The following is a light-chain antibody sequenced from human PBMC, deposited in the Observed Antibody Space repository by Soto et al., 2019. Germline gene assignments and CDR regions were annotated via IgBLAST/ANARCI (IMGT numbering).Light chain of an antibody. Sequence: QSVLTQPPSASRSPGQSVTISCTGTSSDVGGYNYVSWYQQYPGRAPKLMIYEVTKRPSGVPDRFSGSKSGNTASLTVSGLQADDEADYYCSSYAASNNFYFVFGGGTKLTVL. CDR2: EVT. CDR1: SSDVGGYNY. V-gene: IGLV2-8*02. CDR3: SSYAASNNFYFV. J-gene: IGLJ3*02.